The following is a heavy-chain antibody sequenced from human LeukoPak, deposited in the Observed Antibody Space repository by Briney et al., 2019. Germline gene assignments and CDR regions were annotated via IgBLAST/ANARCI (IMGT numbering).Heavy chain of an antibody. CDR1: GFTVSRNA. Sequence: TGGCLRLSCAASGFTVSRNAMHWVRQAPGRGLEWVAFISYDGNNKYYADSVKGRFTISRDNSKNTVYLQMNSLKPEDTAVYYCGRGSVDDYGVDYWGQGTLVTVFS. V-gene: IGHV3-30*07. CDR2: ISYDGNNK. J-gene: IGHJ4*02. D-gene: IGHD4-17*01. CDR3: GRGSVDDYGVDY.